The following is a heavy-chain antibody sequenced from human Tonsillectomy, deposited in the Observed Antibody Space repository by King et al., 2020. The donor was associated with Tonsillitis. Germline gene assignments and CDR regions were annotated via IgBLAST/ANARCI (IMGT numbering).Heavy chain of an antibody. CDR1: GDSISSGSYY. V-gene: IGHV4-61*02. CDR2: IYTSGSI. D-gene: IGHD3-9*01. CDR3: ARGGDILTGGSLFDP. J-gene: IGHJ5*02. Sequence: PLQESGPGLVKPSQTLSLTCTVSGDSISSGSYYWSWIRQPAGKGLEWNGRIYTSGSIDYNPSLESRVSMSVDTSKNQFSLKLNSVTAADTAVYHCARGGDILTGGSLFDPWGQGTLVTVSS.